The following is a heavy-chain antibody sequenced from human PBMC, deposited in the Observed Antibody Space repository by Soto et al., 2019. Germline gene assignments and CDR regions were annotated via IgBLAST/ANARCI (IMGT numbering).Heavy chain of an antibody. V-gene: IGHV3-11*01. CDR2: ISSTGRTI. D-gene: IGHD6-19*01. Sequence: KTGGSLRLSCGASGFTFSNYYMSWIRQAPGKGLEWVSYISSTGRTIYYADSVKGRFTVSRDNAQNSLSLKLDSLRVEDTAVYYCARSYSSGWDFDYWGQGTQVTVSS. J-gene: IGHJ4*02. CDR3: ARSYSSGWDFDY. CDR1: GFTFSNYY.